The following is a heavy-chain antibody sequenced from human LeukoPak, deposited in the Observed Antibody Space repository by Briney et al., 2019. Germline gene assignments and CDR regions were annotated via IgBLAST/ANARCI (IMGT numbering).Heavy chain of an antibody. Sequence: GGSLRLSCAASGFNFRGYTMHWLRQAPGKGLEWVAVISGEGGTQHYADSLKGRFTISRDNSKNTLYLQMNSLRAEDTAVYYCVKSDWFDPWGQGTLVTVSS. V-gene: IGHV3-30*04. CDR2: ISGEGGTQ. CDR3: VKSDWFDP. J-gene: IGHJ5*02. CDR1: GFNFRGYT.